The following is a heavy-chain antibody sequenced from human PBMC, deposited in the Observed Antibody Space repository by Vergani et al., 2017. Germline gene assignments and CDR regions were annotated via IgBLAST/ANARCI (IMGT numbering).Heavy chain of an antibody. CDR2: IIPIFGTA. J-gene: IGHJ5*02. CDR1: GGTFSSYA. CDR3: ARGYCSSTSCYIGNWFDP. Sequence: QVQLVQSGAEVKKPGSSVKVSCKASGGTFSSYAISWVRQAPGQGLEWMGGIIPIFGTANYAQKFQGRVTITADESTSTAYMELSSLRSEDTAVYYCARGYCSSTSCYIGNWFDPWGQGTLVTVSS. D-gene: IGHD2-2*02. V-gene: IGHV1-69*01.